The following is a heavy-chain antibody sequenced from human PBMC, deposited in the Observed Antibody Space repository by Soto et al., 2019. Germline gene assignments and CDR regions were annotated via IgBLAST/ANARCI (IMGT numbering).Heavy chain of an antibody. Sequence: QVQLQESGPGLVKPSETLSLTCTDSVGSISSYYWSWLRQPAGKGLEWIGRIYTSGSTNYNPSLKSRVTMSVDTSKNQFSLKLSSVTAADTAVYYCARQYYDILTGYYANNWFDPWGQGTLVTVSS. J-gene: IGHJ5*02. CDR2: IYTSGST. D-gene: IGHD3-9*01. V-gene: IGHV4-4*07. CDR3: ARQYYDILTGYYANNWFDP. CDR1: VGSISSYY.